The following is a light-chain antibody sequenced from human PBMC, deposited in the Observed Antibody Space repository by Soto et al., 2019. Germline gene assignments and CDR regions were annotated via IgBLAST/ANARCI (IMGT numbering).Light chain of an antibody. J-gene: IGKJ4*01. V-gene: IGKV3-20*01. Sequence: EIVLTQSPGTLSLSPGERATLSCRASQSVSSGYLAWYQQKPGQAPRLLIHGASNRATGIPDRFSGSGSGTDFTLTISRLEPEDFAVYYCQQYGSSPLSFGGGTKVEIK. CDR2: GAS. CDR3: QQYGSSPLS. CDR1: QSVSSGY.